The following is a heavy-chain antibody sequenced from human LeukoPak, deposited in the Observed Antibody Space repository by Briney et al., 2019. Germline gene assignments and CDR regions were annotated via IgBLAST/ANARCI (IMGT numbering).Heavy chain of an antibody. V-gene: IGHV3-66*01. D-gene: IGHD3-22*01. J-gene: IGHJ4*02. CDR2: IYSGDST. CDR3: AREYYDSSGYYYGNFDY. CDR1: GFTVSSNY. Sequence: GGSLRLSCAASGFTVSSNYMSWVRQAPGKGLEWVSVIYSGDSTYYPDSVKGRFTISRDNSKNTLYLQMNSLRAEDTAVYYCAREYYDSSGYYYGNFDYWGQGTLVTVSS.